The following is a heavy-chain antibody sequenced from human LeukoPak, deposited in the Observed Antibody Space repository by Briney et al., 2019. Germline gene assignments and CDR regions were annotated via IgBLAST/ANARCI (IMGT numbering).Heavy chain of an antibody. CDR1: GFTFSSYA. Sequence: GGSLRLSCAASGFTFSSYAMSWVRQAPGKGLECVSGISGSGSSTYCADSVKGRFTISRDNSKNTLYLQMSGLRAEDTAVYYCAKDRRSSNWLHDYWGQGTLVTVSS. CDR3: AKDRRSSNWLHDY. D-gene: IGHD6-13*01. J-gene: IGHJ4*02. CDR2: ISGSGSST. V-gene: IGHV3-23*01.